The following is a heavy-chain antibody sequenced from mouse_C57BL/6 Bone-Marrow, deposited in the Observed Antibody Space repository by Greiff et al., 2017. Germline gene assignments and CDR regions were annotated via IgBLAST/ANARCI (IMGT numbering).Heavy chain of an antibody. J-gene: IGHJ3*01. D-gene: IGHD1-1*02. Sequence: VKLMESGPELVKPGASVKISCKASGYAFSSSWMNWVKQRPGQGLEWIGRIYPGDGDTNYNGKFKGKATLTADKSSSTAYMQLSSLTSEDSAVYFWARGDYGWFAYWGQGTLVTVSA. CDR3: ARGDYGWFAY. CDR1: GYAFSSSW. V-gene: IGHV1-82*01. CDR2: IYPGDGDT.